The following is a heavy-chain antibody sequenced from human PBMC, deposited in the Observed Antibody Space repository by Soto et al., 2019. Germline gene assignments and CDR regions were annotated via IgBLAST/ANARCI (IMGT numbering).Heavy chain of an antibody. J-gene: IGHJ4*02. CDR3: AHRVLRTVFGLVTTTAIYFDF. D-gene: IGHD3-3*01. V-gene: IGHV2-5*02. Sequence: QITLNESGPTVVRPTETLTLTCRFSGFSLTTSGVGVGWIRQSPGKAPEWLALIYWDYDKRYSASLMIRLTNTKDTSNNQVVLTVSDLDPTDTATYYCAHRVLRTVFGLVTTTAIYFDFWGQGTPGAVSS. CDR1: GFSLTTSGVG. CDR2: IYWDYDK.